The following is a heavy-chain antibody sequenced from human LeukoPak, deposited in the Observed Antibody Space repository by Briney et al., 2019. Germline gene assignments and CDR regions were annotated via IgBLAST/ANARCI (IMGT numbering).Heavy chain of an antibody. CDR3: AKDVYSSALIPDN. V-gene: IGHV3-9*01. CDR2: ISWNSGSI. CDR1: GFTFDDYA. D-gene: IGHD6-19*01. Sequence: GGSLRLSCAASGFTFDDYAMHWVRQAPGKGLEWVSGISWNSGSIGYGDSVKGRFTVSRDNAKNSLYLQMTRLSAEDTALYYCAKDVYSSALIPDNWGRGTLVTVSS. J-gene: IGHJ4*02.